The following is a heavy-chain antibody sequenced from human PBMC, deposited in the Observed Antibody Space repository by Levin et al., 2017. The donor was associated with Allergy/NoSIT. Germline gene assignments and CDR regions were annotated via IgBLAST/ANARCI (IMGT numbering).Heavy chain of an antibody. V-gene: IGHV1-69*06. CDR1: GGTFSSYA. J-gene: IGHJ4*02. CDR3: ARTTLGDFWSGYYNYFDY. Sequence: ASVKVSCKASGGTFSSYAISWVRQAPGQGLEWMGGIIPIFGTANYAQKFQGRVTITADKSTSTAYMELSSLRSEDTAVYYCARTTLGDFWSGYYNYFDYWGQGTLVTVSS. CDR2: IIPIFGTA. D-gene: IGHD3-3*01.